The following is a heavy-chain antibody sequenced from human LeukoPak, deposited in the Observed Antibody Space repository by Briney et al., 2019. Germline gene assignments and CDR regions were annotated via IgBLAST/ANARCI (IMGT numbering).Heavy chain of an antibody. CDR1: GFTFIESW. CDR2: IKYDGSEE. V-gene: IGHV3-7*01. D-gene: IGHD3-10*01. Sequence: GGSLRLSCAASGFTFIESWMTWVRQAPGKGLEWVANIKYDGSEEYYVDSVKGRFTISRDNAKNSLSLQMNSLRAEDTAVYYCAKYHYGSGTSLGYWGQGTLVTVSS. CDR3: AKYHYGSGTSLGY. J-gene: IGHJ4*02.